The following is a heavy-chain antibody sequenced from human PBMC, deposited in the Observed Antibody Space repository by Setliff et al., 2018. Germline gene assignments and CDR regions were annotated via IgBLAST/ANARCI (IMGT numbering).Heavy chain of an antibody. CDR3: ARGWGSGWSKEGAFDI. CDR1: GGSFSGYY. CDR2: INHSGST. Sequence: PSETLSLTCAVYGGSFSGYYWSWLRQPPGKGLEWIGEINHSGSTNHNPSLKSRVTISVDTSKNQFSLKLSSVTAADTAVYYCARGWGSGWSKEGAFDIWGQGTMVTVSS. J-gene: IGHJ3*02. V-gene: IGHV4-34*01. D-gene: IGHD6-19*01.